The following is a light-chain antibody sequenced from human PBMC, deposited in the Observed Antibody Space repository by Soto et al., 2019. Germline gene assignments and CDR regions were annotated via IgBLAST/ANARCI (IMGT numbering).Light chain of an antibody. V-gene: IGKV3-11*01. CDR3: QQRSNWPPAIT. Sequence: DIVLTQSPATLSLSPGERATLSCRASQSVSSYLAWYQQKPGQAPRLLIYDASNRATGIPARFSGSGSGTDFTLTISSLEPEDFAVYYCQQRSNWPPAITFGQGTKGDIK. CDR2: DAS. CDR1: QSVSSY. J-gene: IGKJ1*01.